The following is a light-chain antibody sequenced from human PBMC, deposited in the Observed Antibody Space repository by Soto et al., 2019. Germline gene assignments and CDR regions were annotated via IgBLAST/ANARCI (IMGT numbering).Light chain of an antibody. CDR3: RSFDGNNHLV. CDR1: SSDVGGYNY. CDR2: EVS. J-gene: IGLJ2*01. Sequence: QSALTQPPSASGSPGQSVTISCTGTSSDVGGYNYVSWYQQHPGKAPKLMISEVSKRPSGVPDRFSGSKSGNTASLTVSGLQAEDEADYYCRSFDGNNHLVFGGGTKLTVL. V-gene: IGLV2-8*01.